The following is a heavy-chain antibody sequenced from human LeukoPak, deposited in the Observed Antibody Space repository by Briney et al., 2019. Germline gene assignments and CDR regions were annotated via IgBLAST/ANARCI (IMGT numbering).Heavy chain of an antibody. CDR3: ARLSGVIGLDAFDI. D-gene: IGHD3-10*01. V-gene: IGHV4-59*08. CDR2: IFYSGST. Sequence: SETLSLTCTVSGGSISSYYWSWIRQPPGQGLEWIGYIFYSGSTNYNPSLKSRVTISVDTSKNQFSLKLSSVTAADTAVYYCARLSGVIGLDAFDIWGQGTMVTVSS. CDR1: GGSISSYY. J-gene: IGHJ3*02.